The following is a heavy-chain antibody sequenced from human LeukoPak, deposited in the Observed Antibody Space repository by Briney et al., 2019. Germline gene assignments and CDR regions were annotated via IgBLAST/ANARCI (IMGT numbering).Heavy chain of an antibody. CDR3: ARGPYSSSTGYYYYYMDV. CDR2: MNPNSGNT. CDR1: GYTFTSYD. Sequence: ASVKVSCKASGYTFTSYDINWVRQATGQGLEWMGWMNPNSGNTGYAQKFQGRVTMTRNTSISTAYMELSSLRSEDTAVYYCARGPYSSSTGYYYYYMDVWGKGTTVTVSS. J-gene: IGHJ6*03. D-gene: IGHD6-6*01. V-gene: IGHV1-8*01.